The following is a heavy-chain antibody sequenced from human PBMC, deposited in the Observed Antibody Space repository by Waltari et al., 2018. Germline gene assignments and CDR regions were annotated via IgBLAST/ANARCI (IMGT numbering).Heavy chain of an antibody. CDR3: ARGLRSTESLDY. CDR2: IHTSSGKP. J-gene: IGHJ4*02. CDR1: GYIFNTYA. D-gene: IGHD4-17*01. V-gene: IGHV7-4-1*02. Sequence: QVHLVQSGSELKKPGSSVLISSKASGYIFNTYAMNWVRKAPGQGLEWMGWIHTSSGKPTYARDFIGRIVFSLDISASTAYLEISGLQAEDTAVYYCARGLRSTESLDYWGRGTLVTVSS.